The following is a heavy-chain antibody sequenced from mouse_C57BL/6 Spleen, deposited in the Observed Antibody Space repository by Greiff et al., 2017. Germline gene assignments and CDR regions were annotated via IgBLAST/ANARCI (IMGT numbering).Heavy chain of an antibody. D-gene: IGHD2-1*01. Sequence: VQLQQPGAELVKPGASVTLSCKASGYTFTSYWMHWVKQRPGQGLEWIGMIHPNSGSTNYNEKFKSKATLTVDKSSSTAYMQLSSLTSEDSAVYYCARNYGNPGYFDVWGTGTTVTVSS. CDR2: IHPNSGST. V-gene: IGHV1-64*01. J-gene: IGHJ1*03. CDR1: GYTFTSYW. CDR3: ARNYGNPGYFDV.